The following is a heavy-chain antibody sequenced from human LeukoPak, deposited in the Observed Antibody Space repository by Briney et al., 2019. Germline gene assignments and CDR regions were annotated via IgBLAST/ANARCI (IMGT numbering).Heavy chain of an antibody. CDR1: GFTVSSNY. V-gene: IGHV3-21*01. CDR2: ISSGSKYI. Sequence: KSGGSLRLSCAASGFTVSSNYMSWVRQAPGKGLEWVSSISSGSKYIYNADSVKGRFTISRANAKNSLYLQMNSLRAEDTAVYYCARALSYSYGSMDFWGQGTLVIVSS. CDR3: ARALSYSYGSMDF. J-gene: IGHJ4*02. D-gene: IGHD5-18*01.